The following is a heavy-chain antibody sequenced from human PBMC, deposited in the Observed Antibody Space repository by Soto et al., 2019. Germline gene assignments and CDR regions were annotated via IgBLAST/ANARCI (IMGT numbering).Heavy chain of an antibody. J-gene: IGHJ5*02. D-gene: IGHD3-3*01. CDR3: ALVRGQDFWSGSRWFDL. V-gene: IGHV4-31*03. CDR1: GGSISTGAYF. CDR2: IHHSGSA. Sequence: SETLSLTCTVSGGSISTGAYFWSWIRQLPGQGLEWIGYIHHSGSAHYNPSLQSRVNISVDTSQRQFSLRLTSVPAADTAVYYCALVRGQDFWSGSRWFDLWCQGTLVTVSS.